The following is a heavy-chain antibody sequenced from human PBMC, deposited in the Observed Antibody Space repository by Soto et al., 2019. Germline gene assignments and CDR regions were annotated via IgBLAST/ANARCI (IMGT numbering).Heavy chain of an antibody. CDR1: GESSSDFY. D-gene: IGHD2-15*01. V-gene: IGHV4-34*01. Sequence: SETLSLTCAVYGESSSDFYWGWIRQPPGKGLEWIGEIHHSGSTNYNPSLKSRLTMSVDTSKNQLSLKLRSVTAADTAVYYCARGKTYCSGGACYRQFDYWGQGTLVTVSS. CDR2: IHHSGST. J-gene: IGHJ4*02. CDR3: ARGKTYCSGGACYRQFDY.